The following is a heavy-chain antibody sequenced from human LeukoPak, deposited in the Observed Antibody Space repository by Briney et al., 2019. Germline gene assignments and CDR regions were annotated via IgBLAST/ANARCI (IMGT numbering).Heavy chain of an antibody. V-gene: IGHV3-21*01. Sequence: GGSLRLSCAASGFTFSSYSMNWVRQAPGKGLEWVSSISSSSSYIYYADSVKGRFTISRDNAKNSLYLQMNSLRAEDTAVYYCARIPSWDTAMAAGDYWGQGTLATVSS. J-gene: IGHJ4*02. CDR2: ISSSSSYI. CDR3: ARIPSWDTAMAAGDY. CDR1: GFTFSSYS. D-gene: IGHD5-18*01.